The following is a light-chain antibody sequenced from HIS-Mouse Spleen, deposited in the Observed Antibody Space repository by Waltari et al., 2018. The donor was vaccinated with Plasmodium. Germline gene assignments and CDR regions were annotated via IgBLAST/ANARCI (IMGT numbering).Light chain of an antibody. CDR1: ALPKKY. CDR3: YSTDSSGNHRV. Sequence: SYELTQPPSVSVSPGQTARITCSGDALPKKYAYWEHQKSVQAHVLVIYEDSKRPSGITEGFSGSSSGTMATLTISGAQVEDEADYYGYSTDSSGNHRVFGGGTKLTVL. J-gene: IGLJ3*02. V-gene: IGLV3-10*01. CDR2: EDS.